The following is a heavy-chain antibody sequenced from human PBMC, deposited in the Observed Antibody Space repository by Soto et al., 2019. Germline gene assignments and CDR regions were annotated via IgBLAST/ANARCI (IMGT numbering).Heavy chain of an antibody. CDR2: IYYNGNT. CDR1: GGSINSADYY. CDR3: DRAIVVTIGGMDV. D-gene: IGHD5-12*01. V-gene: IGHV4-30-4*01. J-gene: IGHJ6*02. Sequence: SETLSLTCTVSGGSINSADYYWSWVRQPPGKGLEWIGYIYYNGNTYFNPSLKSRVTISKDTSRNQFSLRLSSVTAADTAVYFCDRAIVVTIGGMDVWGQGTTVTVSS.